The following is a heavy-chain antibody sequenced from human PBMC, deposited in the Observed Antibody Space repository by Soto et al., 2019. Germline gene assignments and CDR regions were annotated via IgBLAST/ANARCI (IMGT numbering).Heavy chain of an antibody. CDR2: TYYRSKWYN. J-gene: IGHJ6*02. V-gene: IGHV6-1*01. Sequence: SQTLSLTCAISGDSVSSNSAAWNWIRQSPSRGLEWLGRTYYRSKWYNDYAVSVKSRITINPDTSKNQFSLQLNSVTPEDTALYYCARSIPILNAYSSVTYYSGMDVWGQGTTVTVSS. CDR3: ARSIPILNAYSSVTYYSGMDV. D-gene: IGHD3-9*01. CDR1: GDSVSSNSAA.